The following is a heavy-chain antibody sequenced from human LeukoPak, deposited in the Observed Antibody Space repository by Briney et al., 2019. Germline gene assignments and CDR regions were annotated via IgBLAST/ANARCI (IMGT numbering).Heavy chain of an antibody. CDR1: GGSFSDYD. D-gene: IGHD6-13*01. Sequence: PSETLSLTCAVYGGSFSDYDWSWIRQPPGKGLEWIGSIYYSGSTYYNPSLKSRVTISVDTSKNQFSLKLSSVTAADTAVYYCARHTIAAAGVFDYWGQGTLVTVSS. J-gene: IGHJ4*02. CDR2: IYYSGST. CDR3: ARHTIAAAGVFDY. V-gene: IGHV4-34*01.